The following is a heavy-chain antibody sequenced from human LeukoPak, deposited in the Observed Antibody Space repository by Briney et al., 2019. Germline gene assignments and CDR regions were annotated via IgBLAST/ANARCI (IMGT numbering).Heavy chain of an antibody. CDR2: INPNSGGT. J-gene: IGHJ4*02. D-gene: IGHD2-2*01. V-gene: IGHV1-2*02. CDR3: ARGPSTSCSDY. Sequence: ASVKVSCKASGYTFTGYYMHWVRQAPGQGLEWMGWINPNSGGTNYAQKFQGRVTMTTDTSTSTAYMELRSLRSDDTAVYYCARGPSTSCSDYWGQGTLVTVSS. CDR1: GYTFTGYY.